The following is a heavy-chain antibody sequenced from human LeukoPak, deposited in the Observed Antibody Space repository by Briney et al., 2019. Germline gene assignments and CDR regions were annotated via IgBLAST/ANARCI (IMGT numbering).Heavy chain of an antibody. Sequence: VASVKVSCKASGGTFSSYAISWVRQAPGQGLEWMGGIIPIFGTANYAQKFQGRVTITTDESTSTAYMELSSLRSEDTAVYYCARRKGITGTTGWFDPWGQGTLVTVSS. J-gene: IGHJ5*02. D-gene: IGHD1-7*01. CDR2: IIPIFGTA. CDR3: ARRKGITGTTGWFDP. CDR1: GGTFSSYA. V-gene: IGHV1-69*05.